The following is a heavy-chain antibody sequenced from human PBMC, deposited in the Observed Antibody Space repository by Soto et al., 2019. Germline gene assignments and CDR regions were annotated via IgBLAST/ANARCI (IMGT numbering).Heavy chain of an antibody. CDR3: ARGGVSDSFDF. V-gene: IGHV4-30-2*06. J-gene: IGHJ4*02. CDR1: GVTISYGGYS. CDR2: ISHLDTT. Sequence: TLSLTFTVSGVTISYGGYSWSWMRHSPGKGLEWLGYISHLDTTYYNPSFKSPVSLSIDRTRNQFSLSLSFMTAADKAVYYCARGGVSDSFDFWGQGILVTVS. D-gene: IGHD2-8*02.